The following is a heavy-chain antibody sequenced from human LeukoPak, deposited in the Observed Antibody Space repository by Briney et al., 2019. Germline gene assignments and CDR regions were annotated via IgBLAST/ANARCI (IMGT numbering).Heavy chain of an antibody. CDR3: ASSAPPSIMVRGANFDY. CDR2: IYYSGST. V-gene: IGHV4-39*07. Sequence: TSETLSPTCTVSGGSISSSSYYWGWIRQPPGKGLEWIGSIYYSGSTYYNPSLKSRVTISVDTSKSQFSLKLSSVTAADTAVYYCASSAPPSIMVRGANFDYWGQGTLVTVSS. D-gene: IGHD3-10*01. CDR1: GGSISSSSYY. J-gene: IGHJ4*02.